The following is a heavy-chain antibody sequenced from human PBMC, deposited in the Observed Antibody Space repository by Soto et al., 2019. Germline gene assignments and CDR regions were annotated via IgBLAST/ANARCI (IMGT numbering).Heavy chain of an antibody. V-gene: IGHV3-30-3*01. D-gene: IGHD1-26*01. Sequence: QVQLVESGGGVVQPGRSLRLSCAASGFTFSSYAMHWVRQAPGKGLEWVAVISYDGSNKYYADSVKGRFTISRDNSKNTLYLQMNSLRAEDTAVYYCARGGWELGAHDAFDIWGQGTMVTVSS. CDR2: ISYDGSNK. CDR3: ARGGWELGAHDAFDI. J-gene: IGHJ3*02. CDR1: GFTFSSYA.